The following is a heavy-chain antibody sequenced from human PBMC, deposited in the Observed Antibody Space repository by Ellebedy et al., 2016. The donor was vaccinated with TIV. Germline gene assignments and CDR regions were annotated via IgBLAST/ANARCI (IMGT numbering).Heavy chain of an antibody. V-gene: IGHV1-46*01. J-gene: IGHJ3*02. CDR1: GYTFTSYY. Sequence: AASVKVSCKASGYTFTSYYMHWVRQAPGQGLEWMGIINPRGGSTSYAQRFQGRVTMTRDTSTSTVYMELSSLRSEDTAVYYCARMSGYRTFDIWGQGTLVPVSS. D-gene: IGHD3-3*01. CDR3: ARMSGYRTFDI. CDR2: INPRGGST.